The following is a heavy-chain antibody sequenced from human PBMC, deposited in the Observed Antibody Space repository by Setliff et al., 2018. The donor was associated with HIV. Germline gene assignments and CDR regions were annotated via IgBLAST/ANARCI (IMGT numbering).Heavy chain of an antibody. J-gene: IGHJ6*03. Sequence: SETLSLTCTVSGASISGSNSYWGWIRQPPGKRLEWLGSIYSSGSTSYNPSLSSRLTISADTSKSHVSLRLSSVTAADTGVYYCARHRDPLGTRWSFYCYYMDLWGEGTMVTVSS. V-gene: IGHV4-39*01. CDR2: IYSSGST. CDR3: ARHRDPLGTRWSFYCYYMDL. CDR1: GASISGSNSY. D-gene: IGHD1-26*01.